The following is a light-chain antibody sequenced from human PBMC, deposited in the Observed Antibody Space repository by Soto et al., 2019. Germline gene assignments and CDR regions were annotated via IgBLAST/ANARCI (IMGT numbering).Light chain of an antibody. V-gene: IGLV1-51*01. CDR2: DND. J-gene: IGLJ2*01. CDR3: ATWDRSLSAGV. Sequence: QSVLTQPPSVSAAPGQKVTISCSGSSSNIGNNYVSWYQQFPEAAPKLLIYDNDKRPSGIPDRFSGSKSGTSATLGITGLQTGDEADYYCATWDRSLSAGVFSGGTKLTVL. CDR1: SSNIGNNY.